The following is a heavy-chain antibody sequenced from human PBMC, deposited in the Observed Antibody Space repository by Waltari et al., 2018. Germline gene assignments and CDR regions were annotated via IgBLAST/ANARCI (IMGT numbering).Heavy chain of an antibody. CDR3: ARDGLWFGLKGGMDV. CDR2: IYSGGST. CDR1: GFTVSSNY. J-gene: IGHJ6*02. D-gene: IGHD3-10*01. Sequence: EVQLVESGGGLVQPGGSLRLSCAASGFTVSSNYMSWVRQAPGKGLEAVSVIYSGGSTYYADSVKGRFTISRDNSKNTLYLQMNSLRAEDTAVYYCARDGLWFGLKGGMDVWGQGTTVTVSS. V-gene: IGHV3-66*02.